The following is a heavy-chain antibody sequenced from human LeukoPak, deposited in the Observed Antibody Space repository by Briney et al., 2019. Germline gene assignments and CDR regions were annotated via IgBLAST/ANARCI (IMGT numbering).Heavy chain of an antibody. V-gene: IGHV4-38-2*01. CDR1: GYSIGSGHY. CDR3: ARDGSSTSPSY. Sequence: SETLSLTCGVSGYSIGSGHYWGWIRPPPGKGLEWIGSVYQSGSTIYNPSLESRVTISIDTSKNQFPLKLSSVTAADTAVYYCARDGSSTSPSYWGQGTLVTVSS. CDR2: VYQSGST. D-gene: IGHD2-2*01. J-gene: IGHJ4*02.